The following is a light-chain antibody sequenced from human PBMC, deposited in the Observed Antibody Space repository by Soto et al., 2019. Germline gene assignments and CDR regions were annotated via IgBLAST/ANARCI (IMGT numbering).Light chain of an antibody. V-gene: IGKV1-33*01. CDR2: DAS. CDR1: QDIRNY. Sequence: DIVMTQSPSSLSASVGDRVTITCQASQDIRNYLNWYQHRAGKAPKLLIYDASKLERGVPSRFSGSGSGTDFTFTISSLQPEDIATYYCQQYDNQFTFGPGTKVDIK. J-gene: IGKJ3*01. CDR3: QQYDNQFT.